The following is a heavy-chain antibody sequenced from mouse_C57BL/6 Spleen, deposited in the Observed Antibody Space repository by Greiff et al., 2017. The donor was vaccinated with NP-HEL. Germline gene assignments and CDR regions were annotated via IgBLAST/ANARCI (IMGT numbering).Heavy chain of an antibody. CDR2: ISSGSSTI. Sequence: EVMLVESGGGLVKPGGSLKLFCAASGFTFSDYGMHWVRQAPEKGLEWVAYISSGSSTIYYADTVKGRFTISRDNAKNTLFLQMTSLRSEDTAMYYCARRSNFYAMDYWGQGTSVTVSS. CDR3: ARRSNFYAMDY. D-gene: IGHD2-5*01. J-gene: IGHJ4*01. CDR1: GFTFSDYG. V-gene: IGHV5-17*01.